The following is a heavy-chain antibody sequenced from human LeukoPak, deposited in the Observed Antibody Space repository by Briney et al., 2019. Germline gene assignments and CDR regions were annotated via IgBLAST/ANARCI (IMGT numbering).Heavy chain of an antibody. J-gene: IGHJ5*02. CDR1: GGTFSSYA. CDR2: IIPIFVIA. D-gene: IGHD2-21*02. CDR3: ARGGAYCGGDCPP. Sequence: GASVKVSCKASGGTFSSYAISWVRQAPGQGLEWMGRIIPIFVIANYAQKFQGRVTITADKSTSTAYMELSSLRSEDTGVYYSARGGAYCGGDCPPWGQGTLVTVSS. V-gene: IGHV1-69*04.